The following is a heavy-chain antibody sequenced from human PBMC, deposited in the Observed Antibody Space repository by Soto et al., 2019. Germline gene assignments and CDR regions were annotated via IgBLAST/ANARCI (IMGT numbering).Heavy chain of an antibody. D-gene: IGHD2-8*01. Sequence: PGGSLRLSCAASGFTFSSYAMSWVRQAPGKGLEWVSAISGSGGSTYYADSVKGRFTISRDNSKNTLYLQMNSLRAEDTAVYYCAKDQEAFGGSIVLMANDYWGQGTLVTVSS. CDR3: AKDQEAFGGSIVLMANDY. J-gene: IGHJ4*02. CDR2: ISGSGGST. CDR1: GFTFSSYA. V-gene: IGHV3-23*01.